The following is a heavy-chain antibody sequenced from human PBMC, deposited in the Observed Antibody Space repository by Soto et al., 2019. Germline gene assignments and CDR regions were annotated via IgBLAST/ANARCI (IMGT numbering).Heavy chain of an antibody. CDR3: ARGADPYYFDY. CDR2: IYYSGST. J-gene: IGHJ4*02. CDR1: GGSISSGGYY. Sequence: SETLSLTCTVSGGSISSGGYYWSWIRQHPGKGLEWIGYIYYSGSTYYNPSLKSRVTISVDTSKNQFSLKLSSVTAADTAVYYCARGADPYYFDYWGQGTLVTVSS. V-gene: IGHV4-31*03. D-gene: IGHD3-16*01.